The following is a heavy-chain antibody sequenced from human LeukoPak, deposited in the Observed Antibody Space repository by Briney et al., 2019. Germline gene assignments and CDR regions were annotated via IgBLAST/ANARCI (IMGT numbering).Heavy chain of an antibody. D-gene: IGHD2-2*01. Sequence: GGSLRLSCAASGFTFSNYWMHWVRQAPGKGLEWVSSISSTSSYIYYADSVKGRFTISRDKDKNSVYLQMTSLRAEDTAVYYCARESGSRSYYYYMDVWGKGTTVTVSS. CDR3: ARESGSRSYYYYMDV. CDR2: ISSTSSYI. J-gene: IGHJ6*03. V-gene: IGHV3-21*01. CDR1: GFTFSNYW.